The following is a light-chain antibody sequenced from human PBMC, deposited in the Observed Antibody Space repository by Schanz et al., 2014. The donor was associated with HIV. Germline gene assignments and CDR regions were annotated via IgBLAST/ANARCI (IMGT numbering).Light chain of an antibody. CDR3: QQYNNWPRT. CDR2: GAS. Sequence: PGERATLSCRASQSLSASFLAWYQQKPGQAPRLLIYGASTRAATIPARFSGSGSGTEFTLTISRLQSEDFAVYYCQQYNNWPRTFGQGTKVEIK. J-gene: IGKJ1*01. CDR1: QSLSASF. V-gene: IGKV3-15*01.